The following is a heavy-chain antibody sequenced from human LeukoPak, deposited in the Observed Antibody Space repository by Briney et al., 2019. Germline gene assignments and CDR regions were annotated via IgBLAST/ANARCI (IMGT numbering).Heavy chain of an antibody. V-gene: IGHV3-66*01. J-gene: IGHJ6*03. CDR2: IYSVGTT. Sequence: GGSLRLSCAASDFSVGSNYMTWVRQAPGKGLEWVSLIYSVGTTFYADSVKGRFTISRDTSKNTLYLQMNSLRAKDTAVYYCARDLEGEGYYMDVWGKGTTVTVSS. D-gene: IGHD3-3*01. CDR1: DFSVGSNY. CDR3: ARDLEGEGYYMDV.